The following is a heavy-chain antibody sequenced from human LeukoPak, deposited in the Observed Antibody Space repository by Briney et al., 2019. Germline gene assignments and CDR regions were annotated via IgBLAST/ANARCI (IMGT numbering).Heavy chain of an antibody. CDR1: GFTFSSYS. Sequence: GGSLRLSCAASGFTFSSYSMNWVRQAPGKGLEWVSSISSSSSYIFYADSVKGRFTISRDDAKNSLYLQMHSLRAEDTAVYYCARRGYSYGWDYWGQGTLVTVSS. D-gene: IGHD5-18*01. CDR3: ARRGYSYGWDY. J-gene: IGHJ4*02. CDR2: ISSSSSYI. V-gene: IGHV3-21*01.